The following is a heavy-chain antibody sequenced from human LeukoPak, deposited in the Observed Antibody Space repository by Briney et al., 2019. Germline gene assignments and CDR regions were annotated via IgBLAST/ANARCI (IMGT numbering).Heavy chain of an antibody. D-gene: IGHD5-18*01. J-gene: IGHJ4*02. Sequence: GGSLRLSCAASGFIFSNSAMSWVRQAPGKGLEWVSTLSGSGITTYYADSVKGRFTISRDNARDSLYLQMNSLGAEDTAVYYCAKGHTYGMIWGQGTLVTVSS. CDR1: GFIFSNSA. V-gene: IGHV3-23*01. CDR2: LSGSGITT. CDR3: AKGHTYGMI.